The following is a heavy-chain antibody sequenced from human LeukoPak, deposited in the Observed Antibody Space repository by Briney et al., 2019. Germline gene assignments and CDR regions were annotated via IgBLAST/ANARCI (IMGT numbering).Heavy chain of an antibody. CDR3: AKDLGYDYVWGEGNLYDY. CDR1: GFTFSTYR. V-gene: IGHV3-21*04. Sequence: GGSLRLSCAASGFTFSTYRMNWVRQAPGRGLEWVSSISTTGSAVYYADSVKGRFTISRDNAQNSLFLQMNSLRAEDTAVYYCAKDLGYDYVWGEGNLYDYWGQGTLVTVSS. D-gene: IGHD3-16*01. J-gene: IGHJ4*02. CDR2: ISTTGSAV.